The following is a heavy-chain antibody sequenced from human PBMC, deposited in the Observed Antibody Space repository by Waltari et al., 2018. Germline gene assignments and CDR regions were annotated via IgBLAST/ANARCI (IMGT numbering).Heavy chain of an antibody. J-gene: IGHJ4*02. Sequence: QVQLVESGGGVVQPGRSLRLSCAASGFTFSSYGMHWVRQAPGKGLEWVAVISYEGSNKYYADSVKGRFTISRDNSKNTLYLQMNSLRAEDTAVYYCAKVFGVVITTVDYWGQGTLVTVSS. CDR3: AKVFGVVITTVDY. D-gene: IGHD3-3*01. V-gene: IGHV3-30*18. CDR2: ISYEGSNK. CDR1: GFTFSSYG.